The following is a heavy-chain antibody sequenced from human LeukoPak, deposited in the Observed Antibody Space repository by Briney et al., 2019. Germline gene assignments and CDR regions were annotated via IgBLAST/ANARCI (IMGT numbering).Heavy chain of an antibody. CDR2: IIPIFGTA. Sequence: EASVNVSCKASGGTFSSYAISWVRQAPGQGLEWMGGIIPIFGTANYAQKFQGRVTITADESTSTAYMELSSLRSEDTAVYYCAKGGDYFDYWGQGTLVTVSS. CDR1: GGTFSSYA. J-gene: IGHJ4*02. V-gene: IGHV1-69*13. CDR3: AKGGDYFDY. D-gene: IGHD3-16*01.